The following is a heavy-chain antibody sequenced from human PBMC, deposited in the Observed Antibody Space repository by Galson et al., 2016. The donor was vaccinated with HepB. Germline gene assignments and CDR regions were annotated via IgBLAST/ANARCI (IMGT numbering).Heavy chain of an antibody. CDR1: GFTFNNYG. Sequence: SLRLSCAASGFTFNNYGMTWVRQAPGKGLEVVASISRSGDSRDYPDSVKGRFTISRDNSKNTMSLQMNSLRVDDTAVYYCVQGSTAPAVWGKGTTVTVSS. CDR3: VQGSTAPAV. V-gene: IGHV3-23*01. J-gene: IGHJ6*04. CDR2: ISRSGDSR. D-gene: IGHD1-26*01.